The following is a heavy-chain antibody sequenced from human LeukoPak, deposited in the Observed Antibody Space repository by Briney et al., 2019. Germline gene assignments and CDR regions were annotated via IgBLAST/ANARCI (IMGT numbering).Heavy chain of an antibody. V-gene: IGHV3-30-3*01. CDR2: ISYDGSKK. Sequence: GGSLRLSCAASGFTFSSYAMHWVRQAPGKGLEWVAVISYDGSKKYYADSVKGRFTISRDNSKNTLYLQMNSLRAEDTAVYYCARDAGYGYWVVDYWGQGTLVTVSS. CDR3: ARDAGYGYWVVDY. D-gene: IGHD5-18*01. J-gene: IGHJ4*02. CDR1: GFTFSSYA.